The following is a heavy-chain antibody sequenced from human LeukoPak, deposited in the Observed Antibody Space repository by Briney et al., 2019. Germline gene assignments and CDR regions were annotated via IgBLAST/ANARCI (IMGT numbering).Heavy chain of an antibody. J-gene: IGHJ4*02. V-gene: IGHV3-23*01. D-gene: IGHD2-2*01. Sequence: GGSLRLSCAASGFTFSSYAMSWVRQAPGKGLEWVSAVSGSGGSTYYADSVKDRFTISRDNSKNTLYLQMNSLRAEDTAVYYCAKGPRYCSSTSCYFFDYWGQGTLVTVSS. CDR2: VSGSGGST. CDR1: GFTFSSYA. CDR3: AKGPRYCSSTSCYFFDY.